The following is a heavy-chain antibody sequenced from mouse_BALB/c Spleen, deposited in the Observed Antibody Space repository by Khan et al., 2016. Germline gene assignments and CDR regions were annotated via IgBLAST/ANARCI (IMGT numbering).Heavy chain of an antibody. CDR2: INTYSGAS. D-gene: IGHD1-1*01. V-gene: IGHV9-3-1*01. CDR1: GYTFTNYG. J-gene: IGHJ1*01. CDR3: ARYRYYYGSSRYFDV. Sequence: LVESGPELKKPGKTVKISCKASGYTFTNYGMNWVKQAPGKGLKWMGWINTYSGASTYADDFKGRFAFSLESSANTAYLQINNRKNEDTATYFCARYRYYYGSSRYFDVWGAGTTVTVSS.